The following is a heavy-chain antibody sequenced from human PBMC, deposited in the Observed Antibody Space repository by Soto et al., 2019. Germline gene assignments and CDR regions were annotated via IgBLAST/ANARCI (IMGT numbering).Heavy chain of an antibody. CDR1: GFTFSGSA. Sequence: HPGGSLRLSCAASGFTFSGSAMHWVRQASGKGLEWVGRIRSKANSYATAYAASVKGRFTISRDDSKNTAYLQMNSLKTEDTAVYYCTRHLYDSSGYYYYYGMDVWGQGTTVTVSS. V-gene: IGHV3-73*01. D-gene: IGHD3-22*01. J-gene: IGHJ6*02. CDR2: IRSKANSYAT. CDR3: TRHLYDSSGYYYYYGMDV.